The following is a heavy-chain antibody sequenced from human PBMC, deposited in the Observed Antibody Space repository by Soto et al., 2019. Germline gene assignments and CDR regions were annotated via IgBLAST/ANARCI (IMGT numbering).Heavy chain of an antibody. D-gene: IGHD3-3*01. J-gene: IGHJ5*02. CDR1: RGSISNYF. V-gene: IGHV4-59*08. Sequence: PSETLSLTCTVSRGSISNYFWTWIRQPPGRGLEWISYISYSGTTNYNASLKSRVTISVDTSANQFSLKLSFVTAADTAVYYCGSSNYDFWSGYRNWFDPWGQGTLVTVSS. CDR2: ISYSGTT. CDR3: GSSNYDFWSGYRNWFDP.